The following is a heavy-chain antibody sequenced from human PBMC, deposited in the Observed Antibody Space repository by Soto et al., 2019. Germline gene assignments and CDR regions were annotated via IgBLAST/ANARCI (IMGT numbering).Heavy chain of an antibody. CDR1: GASVTGTTYY. V-gene: IGHV4-39*07. CDR2: IYHNGRT. J-gene: IGHJ5*02. CDR3: VRDGTKTLRDWFDP. D-gene: IGHD1-1*01. Sequence: KPSETLSLTCSVSGASVTGTTYYWGCIRQSPGKGLEWIGNIYHNGRTDYNPSLKNRVAISIDASKTQFSLRLTSVTAADTAVYYCVRDGTKTLRDWFDPWGQGISVTVSS.